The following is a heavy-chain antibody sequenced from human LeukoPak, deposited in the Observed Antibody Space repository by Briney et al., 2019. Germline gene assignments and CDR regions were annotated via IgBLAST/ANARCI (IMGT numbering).Heavy chain of an antibody. Sequence: SETLSLTCTVSGYSISSGYYWGWIRQPPGKGLEWIGSGHHSGSTYYNASLKSRVTISLDTSKNQFSLKLSSVTVADTAVYYCARYYYDTRNAFDIWGQGTMVTVSS. J-gene: IGHJ3*02. CDR3: ARYYYDTRNAFDI. CDR2: GHHSGST. CDR1: GYSISSGYY. V-gene: IGHV4-38-2*02. D-gene: IGHD3-22*01.